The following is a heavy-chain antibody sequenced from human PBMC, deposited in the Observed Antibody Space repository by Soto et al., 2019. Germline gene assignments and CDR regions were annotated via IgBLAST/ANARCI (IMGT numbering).Heavy chain of an antibody. CDR3: ARDYYYGMDV. CDR1: GGSISSYY. V-gene: IGHV4-59*01. CDR2: TYYSGST. J-gene: IGHJ6*02. Sequence: SLTCTVSGGSISSYYWSWIRQPPGKGLEWIGYTYYSGSTNYNPSLKSRVTISVDTSKNQFSLKLSSVTAADTAVYYCARDYYYGMDVWGQGTTVTVSS.